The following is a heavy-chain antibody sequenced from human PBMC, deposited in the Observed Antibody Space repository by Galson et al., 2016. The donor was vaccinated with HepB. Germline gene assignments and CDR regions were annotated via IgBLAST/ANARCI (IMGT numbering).Heavy chain of an antibody. J-gene: IGHJ3*02. V-gene: IGHV3-23*01. Sequence: SLRLSCAASGFTFTMYTMNWVRQAPGKGLEWVSAITSTGGSTYYADSVKGRFSISRDNAKNTLYLQMNSLRDEDTALYYCARGGTPSGLDIWGQGTMVTVSS. CDR2: ITSTGGST. D-gene: IGHD3-16*01. CDR3: ARGGTPSGLDI. CDR1: GFTFTMYT.